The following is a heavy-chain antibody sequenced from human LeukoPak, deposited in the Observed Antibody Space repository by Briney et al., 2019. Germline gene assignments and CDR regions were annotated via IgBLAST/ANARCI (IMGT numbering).Heavy chain of an antibody. CDR1: GFTFSSYG. V-gene: IGHV3-30*18. CDR2: ISYDRSNK. D-gene: IGHD6-19*01. CDR3: AKDLRGGSGWYNYFDY. J-gene: IGHJ4*02. Sequence: GGSLRLSCAASGFTFSSYGMHWVRQAPGKGLEWVAVISYDRSNKYYADSVKGRFTISRDNSKNTLYLQMNSLRAEDTAVYYCAKDLRGGSGWYNYFDYWGQGTLVTVSS.